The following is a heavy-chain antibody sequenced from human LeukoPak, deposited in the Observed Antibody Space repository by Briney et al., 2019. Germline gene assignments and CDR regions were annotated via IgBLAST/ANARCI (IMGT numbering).Heavy chain of an antibody. CDR2: IYYSGST. J-gene: IGHJ4*02. Sequence: PSETLSLTCTVSGGSISSSSYYWGWIRQPPGKGLEWIGSIYYSGSTYYNPSLKSRVTISVDTSKNQFSLKLSSVTAADTAVYYCAREWISKSGHYGSGSYKDYWGQGTLVTVSS. D-gene: IGHD3-10*01. CDR1: GGSISSSSYY. CDR3: AREWISKSGHYGSGSYKDY. V-gene: IGHV4-39*07.